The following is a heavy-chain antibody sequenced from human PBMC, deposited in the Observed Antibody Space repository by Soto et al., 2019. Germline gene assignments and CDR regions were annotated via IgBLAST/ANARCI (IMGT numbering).Heavy chain of an antibody. J-gene: IGHJ4*02. CDR2: IYYSGST. D-gene: IGHD3-22*01. CDR3: ARDLRDYYDSSGLSEPVY. V-gene: IGHV4-31*03. CDR1: GGSISSGGYY. Sequence: SETLSLTCTVSGGSISSGGYYWSWIRQHPGKGLEWIGYIYYSGSTYYNPSLKSRVTISVDTSKNQFSLKLSSVTAADTAVYYCARDLRDYYDSSGLSEPVYWGQGTLVTVSS.